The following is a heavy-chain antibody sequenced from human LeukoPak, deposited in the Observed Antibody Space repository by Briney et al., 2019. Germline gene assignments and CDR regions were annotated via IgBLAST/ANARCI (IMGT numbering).Heavy chain of an antibody. CDR2: TYYRSKWYN. D-gene: IGHD2-15*01. CDR1: GDSVSSNSAA. CDR3: VRGGGAFDI. J-gene: IGHJ3*02. Sequence: SQILSLTCAISGDSVSSNSAAWNWIRQSPSRGLEWLGRTYYRSKWYNDYAASMKSRITVNPDTSKNQFSLQLNSVTPEDTAMYYCVRGGGAFDIWGQGTMVTVSS. V-gene: IGHV6-1*01.